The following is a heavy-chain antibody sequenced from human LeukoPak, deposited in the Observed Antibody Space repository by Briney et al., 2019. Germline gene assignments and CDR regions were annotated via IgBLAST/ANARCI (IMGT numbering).Heavy chain of an antibody. CDR3: ASSIAVAGTLDY. V-gene: IGHV3-11*03. CDR1: GFTFSDYY. CDR2: ISSSSSYT. Sequence: PGGSLRLSCAASGFTFSDYYMSWIRQAPGKGLEWVSYISSSSSYTNYADSVKGRFSISRDNAKNSLYLQMNSLRAEDTAVYYCASSIAVAGTLDYWGQGTLVTVSS. D-gene: IGHD6-19*01. J-gene: IGHJ4*02.